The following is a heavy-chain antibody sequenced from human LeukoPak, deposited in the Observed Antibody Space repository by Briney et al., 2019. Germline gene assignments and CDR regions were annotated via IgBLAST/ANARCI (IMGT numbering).Heavy chain of an antibody. Sequence: GASVKVSCKASGYTFTSYDINWVRQATGQGLEWMGWMNPNSGNTGYAQKFQGRVTMTRNTSISTAYMELSSLRSEDTATYYCAKDAVSGDGYWEFDHWGQGTLVTVSS. J-gene: IGHJ4*02. CDR1: GYTFTSYD. CDR3: AKDAVSGDGYWEFDH. CDR2: MNPNSGNT. V-gene: IGHV1-8*01. D-gene: IGHD5-24*01.